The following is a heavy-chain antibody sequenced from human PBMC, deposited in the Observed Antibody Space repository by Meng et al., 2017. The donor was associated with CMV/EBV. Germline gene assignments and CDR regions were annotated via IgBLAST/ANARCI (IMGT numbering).Heavy chain of an antibody. V-gene: IGHV3-30*02. CDR1: GFTFSSYG. CDR2: IRYDGSNK. J-gene: IGHJ6*02. CDR3: AKDLGAVTIFGVVGPLGMDV. Sequence: GGSLRLSCAASGFTFSSYGMHWVRQAPGKGLEWVAFIRYDGSNKYYADSVKGRFTISRDNSKNTLYLQMNSLRAEDTAVYYCAKDLGAVTIFGVVGPLGMDVWGQGTTVTVSS. D-gene: IGHD3-3*01.